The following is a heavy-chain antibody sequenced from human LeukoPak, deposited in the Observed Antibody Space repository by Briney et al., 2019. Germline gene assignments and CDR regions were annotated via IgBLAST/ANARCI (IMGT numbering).Heavy chain of an antibody. CDR2: ISWNSGSI. J-gene: IGHJ4*02. Sequence: PGRSPRLSCAASGFTFDDYAMHWVRQAPGKGLEWVSGISWNSGSIGYADSVKGRFTISRDNAKNSLYLQMNSLRAEDTALYYCAKDHDYGGNSPHFDYWGQGTLVTVSS. V-gene: IGHV3-9*01. CDR3: AKDHDYGGNSPHFDY. D-gene: IGHD4-23*01. CDR1: GFTFDDYA.